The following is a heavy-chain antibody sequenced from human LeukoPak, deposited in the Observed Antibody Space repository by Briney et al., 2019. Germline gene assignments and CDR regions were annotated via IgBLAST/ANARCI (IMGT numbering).Heavy chain of an antibody. CDR1: GFTFSINA. V-gene: IGHV3-30*02. CDR2: IRSDESNK. D-gene: IGHD6-6*01. CDR3: ARYSSSSDY. Sequence: GGSLRLSCEGSGFTFSINAMHWVRQAPGKGLEWVAFIRSDESNKYYADSVKGRFTISRDDSKGTLYLQMNSLRAEDTAVYYCARYSSSSDYWGQGTLVTVSS. J-gene: IGHJ4*02.